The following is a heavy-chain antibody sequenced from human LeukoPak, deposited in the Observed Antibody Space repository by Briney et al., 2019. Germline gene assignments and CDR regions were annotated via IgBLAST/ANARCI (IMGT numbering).Heavy chain of an antibody. CDR3: ARNTRFLPSYIPEVMDV. Sequence: GGSLRLSCAASGFTFSSYAMSWVRQAPGKGLEWVSAISGSGGSTYYADSVKGRFTISRDNAKNSLYLRMNSLRVEDTAIYYCARNTRFLPSYIPEVMDVWGPGTTVIVS. V-gene: IGHV3-23*01. D-gene: IGHD2/OR15-2a*01. J-gene: IGHJ6*02. CDR2: ISGSGGST. CDR1: GFTFSSYA.